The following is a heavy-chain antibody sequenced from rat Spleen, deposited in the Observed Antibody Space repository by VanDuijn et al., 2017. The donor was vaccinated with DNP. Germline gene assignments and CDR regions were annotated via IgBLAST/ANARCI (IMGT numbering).Heavy chain of an antibody. CDR2: ISYDGGNT. V-gene: IGHV5-22*01. D-gene: IGHD4-6*01. CDR3: ARWADYFDY. Sequence: EVLLVESGGDLVQSGRSLKLSCAASGFTFSDYYMAWVRQAPTKGLECVAYISYDGGNTYYGDSVKGRFTISRDNAKSTLYLQMNSLRSEDMATYYCARWADYFDYWGQGVMVTVSS. J-gene: IGHJ2*01. CDR1: GFTFSDYY.